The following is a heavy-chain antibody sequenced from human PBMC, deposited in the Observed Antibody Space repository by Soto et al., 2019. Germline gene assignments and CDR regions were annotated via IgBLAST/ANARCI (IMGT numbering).Heavy chain of an antibody. J-gene: IGHJ4*02. CDR3: ARDLVAVSGGVYSSSSGGYFFDF. V-gene: IGHV3-11*01. CDR2: ISNSGRTL. Sequence: QVQLVESGGGLVKPGGSLRLSCAASGFTFSDYYMSWIRQAPGKGLEWVSYISNSGRTLYYADSMKGRFTISRDNARNLLFLQMNSLRSDDTAVYYCARDLVAVSGGVYSSSSGGYFFDFWGQGTLVTVSS. CDR1: GFTFSDYY. D-gene: IGHD6-6*01.